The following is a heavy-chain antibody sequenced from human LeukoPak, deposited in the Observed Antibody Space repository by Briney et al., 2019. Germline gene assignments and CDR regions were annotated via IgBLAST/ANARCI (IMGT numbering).Heavy chain of an antibody. CDR2: ISAYNGNT. J-gene: IGHJ5*02. Sequence: ASVKVSCKXSGYTFTSYGISWVRQAPGQGLEWMGWISAYNGNTNYAQKLQGRVTMTTDTSTSTAYMELRSLRSDDTAVYYCARPRCSSTSCYSGEDWFDPWGQGTLVTVSS. V-gene: IGHV1-18*01. CDR1: GYTFTSYG. CDR3: ARPRCSSTSCYSGEDWFDP. D-gene: IGHD2-2*01.